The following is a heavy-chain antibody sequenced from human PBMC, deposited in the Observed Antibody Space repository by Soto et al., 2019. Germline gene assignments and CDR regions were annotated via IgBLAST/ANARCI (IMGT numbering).Heavy chain of an antibody. CDR1: GGSFSGYY. V-gene: IGHV4-34*01. CDR2: INHSGST. D-gene: IGHD6-13*01. CDR3: ARGEAAGPLGRWFDP. Sequence: SETLSLTCAVYGGSFSGYYWSWIRQTPGKGLEWIGEINHSGSTNYNPSLKSRVTISVDTSKNQFSLKLSSVTAADTAVYYCARGEAAGPLGRWFDPWGQGTLVTVSS. J-gene: IGHJ5*02.